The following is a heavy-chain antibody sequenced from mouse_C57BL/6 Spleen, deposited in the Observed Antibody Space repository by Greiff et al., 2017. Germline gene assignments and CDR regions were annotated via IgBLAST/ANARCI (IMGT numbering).Heavy chain of an antibody. CDR3: ARSLLLLLYQDY. J-gene: IGHJ2*01. D-gene: IGHD1-1*01. CDR2: IYPGSGST. Sequence: QVQLQQPGAELVKPGASVKMSCKASGYTFTSYWITWVKQRPGQGLEWIGDIYPGSGSTNYNEKFKSKATLTVNTSSITAYMQLSSLTSEDSAVYYCARSLLLLLYQDYWGQGTTLTVSS. V-gene: IGHV1-55*01. CDR1: GYTFTSYW.